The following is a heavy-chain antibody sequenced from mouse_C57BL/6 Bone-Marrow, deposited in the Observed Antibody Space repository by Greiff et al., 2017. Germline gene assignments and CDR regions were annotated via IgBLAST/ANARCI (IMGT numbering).Heavy chain of an antibody. V-gene: IGHV1-39*01. J-gene: IGHJ3*01. CDR3: CKWRYYGRGY. CDR1: GYSFTDYN. Sequence: VQLQQSGPELVKPGASVKISCKASGYSFTDYNMHWVKQSTGQSLEWIGLINPNYGSTSYNQKFKGKATLTVDQSSSTAYMQLNSLPSEDSEVYYCCKWRYYGRGYWGQGTLVTVSA. D-gene: IGHD1-1*01. CDR2: INPNYGST.